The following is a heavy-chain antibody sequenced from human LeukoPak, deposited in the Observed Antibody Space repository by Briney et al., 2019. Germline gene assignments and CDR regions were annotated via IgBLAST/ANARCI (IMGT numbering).Heavy chain of an antibody. CDR3: AKTYYDGHNYYMDV. J-gene: IGHJ6*03. CDR1: GFTFSSYG. CDR2: IRYDGSNK. Sequence: PGGSLRLSCAASGFTFSSYGMHWVRQAPGKGLEWVAFIRYDGSNKYYADSVKGRFTISRDNSKNTLYLQMNSLRAEDTAVYYCAKTYYDGHNYYMDVWGKGTTVTVSS. D-gene: IGHD3-10*01. V-gene: IGHV3-30*02.